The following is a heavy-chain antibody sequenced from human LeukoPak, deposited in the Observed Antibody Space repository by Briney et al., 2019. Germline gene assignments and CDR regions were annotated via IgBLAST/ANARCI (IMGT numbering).Heavy chain of an antibody. D-gene: IGHD3-22*01. V-gene: IGHV3-74*01. J-gene: IGHJ3*02. CDR2: INSDGSST. CDR1: GFTFRSYW. Sequence: GGSLRLSCEASGFTFRSYWMHWVRQAPGKGLVWVSRINSDGSSTSYADSVMGRFTISRDNAKNTLYLQMNSLRAEDTAVYYCTRGADSSGYPDAFDIWGQGTMVTVSS. CDR3: TRGADSSGYPDAFDI.